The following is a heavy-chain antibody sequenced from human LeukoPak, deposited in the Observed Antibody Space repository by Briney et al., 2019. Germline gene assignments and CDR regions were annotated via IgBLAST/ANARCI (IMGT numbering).Heavy chain of an antibody. CDR3: AKGADDFWSGYPDY. CDR2: ISWNSGSI. D-gene: IGHD3-3*01. Sequence: PGGSLRLSCAASGFTFDDYAMHWVRQAPGKGLEWVSGISWNSGSIGYADSVKGRFTIPRDNAKNSLYLQMNSLRAEDTALYYCAKGADDFWSGYPDYWGQGTLVTVSS. CDR1: GFTFDDYA. V-gene: IGHV3-9*01. J-gene: IGHJ4*02.